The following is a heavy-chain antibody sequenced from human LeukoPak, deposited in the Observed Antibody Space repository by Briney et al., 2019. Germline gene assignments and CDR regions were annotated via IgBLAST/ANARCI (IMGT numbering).Heavy chain of an antibody. CDR3: AREAVSGPFEY. D-gene: IGHD6-19*01. V-gene: IGHV4-38-2*02. Sequence: SETLSLTCAVSGYSISSGYYWGWIRQPPGKGLEWSGSIYHSGSTYYHPSLKSRVTISVDTSKNQSSLTLTSVTAADTAVYYCAREAVSGPFEYWGQGTLVTVSS. J-gene: IGHJ4*02. CDR2: IYHSGST. CDR1: GYSISSGYY.